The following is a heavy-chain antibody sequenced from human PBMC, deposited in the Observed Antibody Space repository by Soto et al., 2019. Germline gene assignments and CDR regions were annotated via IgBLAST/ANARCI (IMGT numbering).Heavy chain of an antibody. J-gene: IGHJ5*02. D-gene: IGHD6-19*01. CDR3: AHRLVAVAGINWFDP. Sequence: QITLKESGPTLVKPTQTLTLTCTFSGFSLSTSGVGVGWIRQPPGKALEWLALIYWNDDKRYSPSLKSRLTITKDTSKNQVVLTMTNMDLVDTVTYYCAHRLVAVAGINWFDPWGQGTLVTVSS. V-gene: IGHV2-5*01. CDR1: GFSLSTSGVG. CDR2: IYWNDDK.